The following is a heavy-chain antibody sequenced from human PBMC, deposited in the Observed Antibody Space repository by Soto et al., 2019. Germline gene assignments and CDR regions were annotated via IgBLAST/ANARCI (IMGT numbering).Heavy chain of an antibody. CDR3: ARAAAARPPAWY. CDR2: ISSSGSST. CDR1: GFTFGDYY. J-gene: IGHJ4*02. D-gene: IGHD6-6*01. Sequence: QVQLVESGGGLVKPGGSLRLSCAASGFTFGDYYMSWIRQAPGKGLEWVSYISSSGSSTYYVDSVKGRFTISRDNAKNSLYLQMDSLGAAVTAVYYCARAAAARPPAWYWAQGTLVTVSS. V-gene: IGHV3-11*01.